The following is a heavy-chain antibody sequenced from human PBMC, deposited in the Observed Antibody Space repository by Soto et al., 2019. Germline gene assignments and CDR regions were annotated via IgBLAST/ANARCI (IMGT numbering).Heavy chain of an antibody. Sequence: SETLSLTCTVSGGSISSYYWSWIRQPPGKGLEWIGYIYYSGSTNYNPSLKSRVTISVDTSKNQFSLKLSSVTAADTAVYYCARHDNCSGGSCYLLFDYWGQGTLVTVSS. D-gene: IGHD2-15*01. J-gene: IGHJ4*02. V-gene: IGHV4-59*08. CDR3: ARHDNCSGGSCYLLFDY. CDR2: IYYSGST. CDR1: GGSISSYY.